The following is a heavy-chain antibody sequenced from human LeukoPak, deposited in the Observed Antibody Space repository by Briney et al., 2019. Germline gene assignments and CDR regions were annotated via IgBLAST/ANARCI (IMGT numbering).Heavy chain of an antibody. CDR3: ARDASGSRPNY. Sequence: PGGSLRLSCAASGFTVSSDYMTWVRQAPGKGLEWVSSIDATGSTNYADSVRGRFTHSRDNSKNTLYLRMSGLRAEDTAVYYCARDASGSRPNYWGQGTLVTVTS. CDR2: IDATGST. D-gene: IGHD3-10*01. CDR1: GFTVSSDY. V-gene: IGHV3-53*01. J-gene: IGHJ4*02.